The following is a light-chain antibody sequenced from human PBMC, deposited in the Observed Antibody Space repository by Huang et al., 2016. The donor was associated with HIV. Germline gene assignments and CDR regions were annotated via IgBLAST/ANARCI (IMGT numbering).Light chain of an antibody. V-gene: IGKV1-39*01. J-gene: IGKJ4*01. CDR3: QQTNSAPLT. Sequence: DIQMTQSPSSLSASVGDRVTITCRASQSIGRYLNWYQQKPGKAPKLLIYATSSLQSGVPSRFSGSGSGTDFTLTISSLQPEDFASYFCQQTNSAPLTFGGGTKVEIK. CDR1: QSIGRY. CDR2: ATS.